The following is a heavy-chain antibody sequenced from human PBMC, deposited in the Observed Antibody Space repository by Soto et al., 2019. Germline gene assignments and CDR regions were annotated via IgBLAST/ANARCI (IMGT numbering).Heavy chain of an antibody. V-gene: IGHV1-18*01. CDR2: ISAYNGNT. J-gene: IGHJ4*02. CDR3: ARALPPVDY. CDR1: GYTFTSYA. Sequence: QVQLVQSGAEVKKPGASVKVSCKASGYTFTSYAISWVRQAPGQGLEWMGWISAYNGNTNYAQKLQGRVTMTTGTSTSTADTELRSQRPADTAVYYCARALPPVDYWGQGTLVTVSS.